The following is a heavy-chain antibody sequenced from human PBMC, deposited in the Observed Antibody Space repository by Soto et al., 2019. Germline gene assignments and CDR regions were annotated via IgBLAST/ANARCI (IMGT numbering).Heavy chain of an antibody. J-gene: IGHJ5*02. D-gene: IGHD4-17*01. V-gene: IGHV4-30-4*01. CDR2: IYYSGST. CDR3: ARARDYVDGFEP. Sequence: QVQLQESGPGLVKPSQTLSLTCTVSGGSISSGDYYWSWIRQPPGKGLEWIGYIYYSGSTYYNPSLTSRVTRSLDTSKNQSAQKLSSVTAADTAVYYCARARDYVDGFEPWGQGTLVTVSS. CDR1: GGSISSGDYY.